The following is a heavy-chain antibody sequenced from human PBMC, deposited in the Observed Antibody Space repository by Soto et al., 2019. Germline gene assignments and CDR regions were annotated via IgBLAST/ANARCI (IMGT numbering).Heavy chain of an antibody. CDR3: ARDPSTINKLIGVWFDP. V-gene: IGHV1-69*13. CDR2: IKPISDIT. CDR1: GDTFRRFT. J-gene: IGHJ5*02. D-gene: IGHD4-4*01. Sequence: GAAVKVSCKACGDTFRRFTINGVRQAAGRGLEWMGGIKPISDITNYPQRFQGRVTFTADASTSTVYLELSSLRSEDTAMYYCARDPSTINKLIGVWFDPWGQGTLVTVSS.